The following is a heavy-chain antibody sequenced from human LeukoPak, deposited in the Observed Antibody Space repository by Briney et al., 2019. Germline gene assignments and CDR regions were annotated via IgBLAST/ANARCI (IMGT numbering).Heavy chain of an antibody. CDR3: AGYYDSSGPDPFDY. Sequence: SETLSLTCTVSGYSISSGYYWGWIRQPPGKGLEWIGSIYHSGSTYYNPSLKSRVTISVDTSKNQFSLKLSSATAADTAVYYCAGYYDSSGPDPFDYWGQGTLVTVSS. CDR1: GYSISSGYY. J-gene: IGHJ4*02. V-gene: IGHV4-38-2*02. CDR2: IYHSGST. D-gene: IGHD3-22*01.